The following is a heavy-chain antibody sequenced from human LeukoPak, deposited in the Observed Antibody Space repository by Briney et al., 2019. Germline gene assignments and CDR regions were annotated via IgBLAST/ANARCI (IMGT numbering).Heavy chain of an antibody. CDR1: GFTFCNAW. Sequence: GGSLRHSPAASGFTFCNAWISWVRQAPGKGLVWVSLINSDGSSTSYADSVKGRFTISRDNAMNTLYLQMNSLRAEDTAVYYCARNEYYFDYWGQGTLVTVSS. V-gene: IGHV3-74*01. J-gene: IGHJ4*02. CDR3: ARNEYYFDY. D-gene: IGHD1-1*01. CDR2: INSDGSST.